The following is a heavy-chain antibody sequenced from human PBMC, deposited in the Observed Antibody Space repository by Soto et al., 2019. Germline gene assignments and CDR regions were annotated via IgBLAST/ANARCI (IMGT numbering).Heavy chain of an antibody. CDR1: GGSISSYY. CDR3: ARARAADPMYYFDY. Sequence: SETLSLTCTVSGGSISSYYWCWIRQPPGKGLEWIGYIYYSGSTNYNPSLKSRVTISVDTSKNQFSLKLSSVTAADTAVYYCARARAADPMYYFDYWGQGTLVTVSS. J-gene: IGHJ4*02. V-gene: IGHV4-59*01. CDR2: IYYSGST. D-gene: IGHD6-13*01.